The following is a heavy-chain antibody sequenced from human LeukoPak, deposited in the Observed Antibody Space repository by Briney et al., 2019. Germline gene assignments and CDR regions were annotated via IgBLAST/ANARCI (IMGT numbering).Heavy chain of an antibody. CDR1: DDSVSSSRYY. CDR3: AREGGRQWLVSGALDC. CDR2: IYHGSA. Sequence: AETLSLTCTVSDDSVSSSRYYWTWSRQPPGKGLEWIGYIYHGSATSTPSLESRVTLSMDTSKNQYSLKMTSVTAADTAVYYCAREGGRQWLVSGALDCWGQGTLVTVSS. J-gene: IGHJ4*02. D-gene: IGHD6-19*01. V-gene: IGHV4-61*01.